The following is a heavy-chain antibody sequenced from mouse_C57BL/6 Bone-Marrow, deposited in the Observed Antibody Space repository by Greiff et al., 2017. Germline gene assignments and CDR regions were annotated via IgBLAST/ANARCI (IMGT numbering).Heavy chain of an antibody. V-gene: IGHV1-64*01. J-gene: IGHJ1*03. CDR2: IHPNSGST. D-gene: IGHD2-2*01. Sequence: QVQLQQPGAELVKPGASVKLSCKASGYTFTSYWMHWVKQRPGQGLEWIGMIHPNSGSTNYNEKFKSKATLTVDKPSSTADRQLSSLTSEDSAVYYCARWGYGSYWYFDVGGTGTTVTVSS. CDR3: ARWGYGSYWYFDV. CDR1: GYTFTSYW.